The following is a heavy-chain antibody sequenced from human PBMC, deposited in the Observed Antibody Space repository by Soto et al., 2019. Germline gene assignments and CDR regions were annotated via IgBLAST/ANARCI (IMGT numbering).Heavy chain of an antibody. CDR1: GDSISRSNYY. Sequence: PSETLSLTWSVSGDSISRSNYYWGWIRQPPGKGLEWIGTSYSSENNPSLKSRVTISVDTSKNQLPLLLSSVTAADTAVYFCARQAYSLELNWFGPWGQGTVVTVSS. V-gene: IGHV4-39*01. J-gene: IGHJ5*02. CDR3: ARQAYSLELNWFGP. CDR2: SYSS. D-gene: IGHD5-18*01.